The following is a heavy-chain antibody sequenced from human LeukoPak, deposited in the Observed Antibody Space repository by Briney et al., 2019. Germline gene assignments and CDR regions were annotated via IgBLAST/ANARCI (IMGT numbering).Heavy chain of an antibody. D-gene: IGHD3-22*01. CDR2: ISSSGST. V-gene: IGHV4-59*01. CDR1: GGSISRFY. CDR3: AKSRGLGNYFDS. J-gene: IGHJ4*02. Sequence: SETLSLTCTVSGGSISRFYWSWIRQPPGKGLEWIGYISSSGSTNYSPSLKNRVTISMDTSKSQFSLRLSSLTAADTAVYYCAKSRGLGNYFDSWGQGTLVTASS.